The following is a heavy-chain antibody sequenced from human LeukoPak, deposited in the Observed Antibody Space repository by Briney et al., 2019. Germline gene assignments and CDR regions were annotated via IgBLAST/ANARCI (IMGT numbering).Heavy chain of an antibody. CDR3: ARDSSGWPRPYYYMNV. CDR1: GYTFIGYY. Sequence: ASVKVSCKASGYTFIGYYIHWVRQAPGQGLEWLGWINPNSGDTNYAQNFQGRVILTRDTSLTTAYTEVNKLRPDDTAVYYCARDSSGWPRPYYYMNVWGKGTTVTVSS. D-gene: IGHD6-19*01. J-gene: IGHJ6*03. V-gene: IGHV1-2*02. CDR2: INPNSGDT.